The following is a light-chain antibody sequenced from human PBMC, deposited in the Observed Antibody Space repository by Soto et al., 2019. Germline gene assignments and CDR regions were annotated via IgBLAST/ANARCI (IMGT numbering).Light chain of an antibody. Sequence: EIVMTQSPATLSVSPGERATLSCRASQSVSDNLAWYQQKPGQAPRLPIYVASTRATGIPARFSGSGSGTEFTLTISSLQSEDFAVYYCQQSNNWPYTFGQGTKLDIK. CDR1: QSVSDN. CDR3: QQSNNWPYT. CDR2: VAS. V-gene: IGKV3-15*01. J-gene: IGKJ2*01.